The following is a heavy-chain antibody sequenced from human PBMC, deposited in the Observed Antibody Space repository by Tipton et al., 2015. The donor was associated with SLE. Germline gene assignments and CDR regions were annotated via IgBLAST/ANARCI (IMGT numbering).Heavy chain of an antibody. CDR1: GDSISSKY. J-gene: IGHJ4*02. V-gene: IGHV3-11*04. D-gene: IGHD2-21*01. Sequence: LSLTCTVSGDSISSKYWSWIRQAPGKGLEWVSYISSSGSTTHYADSMKCRFTISRDNAKNSLYLQMNNLGAEDTAVYYCARARDDWNYLVDYWGQGTLVTVSS. CDR2: ISSSGSTT. CDR3: ARARDDWNYLVDY.